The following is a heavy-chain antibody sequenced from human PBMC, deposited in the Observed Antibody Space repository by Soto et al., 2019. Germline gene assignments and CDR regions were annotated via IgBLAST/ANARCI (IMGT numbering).Heavy chain of an antibody. V-gene: IGHV4-30-4*01. D-gene: IGHD4-17*01. CDR2: IYYSGST. CDR1: GGSISSGDYY. Sequence: PSETLSLTCTVSGGSISSGDYYWSWIRQPPGKGLEWIGYIYYSGSTYYNPSLKSRVTISVDTSKNQFSLKLSSVTAADTAVYYCARGVDYGGIYYYYGMDVWGQGTTVTVSS. CDR3: ARGVDYGGIYYYYGMDV. J-gene: IGHJ6*02.